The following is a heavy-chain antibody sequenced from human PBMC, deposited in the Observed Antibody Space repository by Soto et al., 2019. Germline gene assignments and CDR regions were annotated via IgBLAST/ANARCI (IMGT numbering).Heavy chain of an antibody. Sequence: PSETLSLTCTVSGGSIGSYYRSWIRQPPGKGLEWIGYIYYSGSTNYNPSLKSRVTISVDTSKNQFSLKLSSVTAADTAVYYCARSDLTGQYGPYWFDPWGQGTLVTVSS. V-gene: IGHV4-59*01. J-gene: IGHJ5*02. CDR1: GGSIGSYY. CDR2: IYYSGST. CDR3: ARSDLTGQYGPYWFDP. D-gene: IGHD3-9*01.